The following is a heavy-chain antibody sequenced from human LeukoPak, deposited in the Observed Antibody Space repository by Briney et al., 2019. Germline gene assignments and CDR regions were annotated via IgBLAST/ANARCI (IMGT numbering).Heavy chain of an antibody. D-gene: IGHD5-12*01. V-gene: IGHV3-48*03. CDR2: IRSSGSTI. Sequence: PGGSLRLSCAASGFTFSSYEMNWVRQAPGKGLEWVSYIRSSGSTIYYADSVKGRFTISRDNSKNTLYLQMKSLRAEDTAVYYCAKGGGYEAQYYYYYLDVWGKGTTVTISS. J-gene: IGHJ6*03. CDR3: AKGGGYEAQYYYYYLDV. CDR1: GFTFSSYE.